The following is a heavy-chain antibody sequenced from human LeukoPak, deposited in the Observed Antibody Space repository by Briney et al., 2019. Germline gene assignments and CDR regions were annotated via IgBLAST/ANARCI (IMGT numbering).Heavy chain of an antibody. CDR1: GGSISSYY. J-gene: IGHJ4*02. D-gene: IGHD3-22*01. V-gene: IGHV4-59*01. CDR3: ALYDSSGYSVY. CDR2: IYYSGST. Sequence: SETLSLTCTVSGGSISSYYWSWIRRPPGKGLEWIGYIYYSGSTNYNPSLKSRVTISVDTSKNQFSLKLSSVTAADTAVYYCALYDSSGYSVYWGQGALVTVSS.